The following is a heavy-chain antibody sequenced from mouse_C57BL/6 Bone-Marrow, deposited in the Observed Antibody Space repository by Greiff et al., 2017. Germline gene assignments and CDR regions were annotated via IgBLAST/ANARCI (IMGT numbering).Heavy chain of an antibody. J-gene: IGHJ1*03. D-gene: IGHD1-1*01. Sequence: EVMLVESGGDLVKPGGSLHLSCAASGFTFSSYGLSWVRHTQDKRLEWVATISSGGSSPYYPDSVKGLFTISRNNAKNTLHLQMSSLKSEDTAMYYCARRGYYGSSWYFDVWGTGTTVTVSS. CDR3: ARRGYYGSSWYFDV. CDR1: GFTFSSYG. V-gene: IGHV5-6*01. CDR2: ISSGGSSP.